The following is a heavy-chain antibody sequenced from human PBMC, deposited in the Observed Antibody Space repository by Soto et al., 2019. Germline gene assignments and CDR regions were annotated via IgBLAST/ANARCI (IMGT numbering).Heavy chain of an antibody. Sequence: QVQLVQSGAEVKKPGASVKVSCKASGYTFTSYAMHWVRQAPGQRLEWMGWINAGNGNTKYSQKFQGRVTITRDTSASTAYMELRSLRSDDTAVYYCARDRGGSYLDYWGQGTLVTVSS. J-gene: IGHJ4*02. CDR2: INAGNGNT. D-gene: IGHD1-26*01. V-gene: IGHV1-3*01. CDR1: GYTFTSYA. CDR3: ARDRGGSYLDY.